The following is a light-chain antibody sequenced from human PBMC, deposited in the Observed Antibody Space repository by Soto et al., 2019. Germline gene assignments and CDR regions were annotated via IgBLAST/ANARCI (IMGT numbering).Light chain of an antibody. CDR3: QQYNSYWT. CDR2: KLS. CDR1: QSIRTW. Sequence: DIQMTQSPSPLSASVGDRVTITCRSSQSIRTWLAWYQQKPGKAPKLLIYKLSSLKSGVPPRFSGGGSWTEFTLTIISLQPDDFATYYCQQYNSYWTFGQGTEVEIK. J-gene: IGKJ1*01. V-gene: IGKV1-5*03.